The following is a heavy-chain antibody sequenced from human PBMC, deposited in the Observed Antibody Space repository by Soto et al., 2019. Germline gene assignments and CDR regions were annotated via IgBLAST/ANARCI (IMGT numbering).Heavy chain of an antibody. CDR2: ISNDGKSQ. D-gene: IGHD6-19*01. Sequence: GSLRLSCAASGFTFTTYVMSWVRQTPDLGLEWVAVISNDGKSQYYADSVQGRFTIFRDNSRNAVSLQMDSLRTEDTAVYFCAKDVTQWLAPFDSWGQGT. CDR3: AKDVTQWLAPFDS. CDR1: GFTFTTYV. V-gene: IGHV3-30*18. J-gene: IGHJ4*02.